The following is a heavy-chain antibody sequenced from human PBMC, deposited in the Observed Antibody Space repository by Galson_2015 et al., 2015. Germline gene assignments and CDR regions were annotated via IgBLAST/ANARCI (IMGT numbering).Heavy chain of an antibody. CDR3: ARVGYCSGGSCGGLES. D-gene: IGHD2-15*01. CDR1: GGSISSSSYY. Sequence: SETLSLTCTVSGGSISSSSYYWGWIRQPPGKGLEWIGSIYYSGRTYYNPSLKSRVTISIDTSKNQFSLKLSSVTAADTAVYYCARVGYCSGGSCGGLESWGQGTLVTVSS. V-gene: IGHV4-39*07. J-gene: IGHJ5*01. CDR2: IYYSGRT.